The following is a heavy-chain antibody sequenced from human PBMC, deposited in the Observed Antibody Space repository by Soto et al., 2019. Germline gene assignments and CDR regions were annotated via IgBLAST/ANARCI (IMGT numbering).Heavy chain of an antibody. CDR2: TYYRSKWYN. CDR1: GDSVSSNSAA. D-gene: IGHD2-15*01. Sequence: PSQTLSLTCAISGDSVSSNSAAWNWIRQSPSRGLEWLGRTYYRSKWYNDYAVSVKSRITINPDTSKNQFSLQLNSVTPEDTAVYYCARVLGYCSGGSCPNWFDPWGQGTLVTV. V-gene: IGHV6-1*01. CDR3: ARVLGYCSGGSCPNWFDP. J-gene: IGHJ5*02.